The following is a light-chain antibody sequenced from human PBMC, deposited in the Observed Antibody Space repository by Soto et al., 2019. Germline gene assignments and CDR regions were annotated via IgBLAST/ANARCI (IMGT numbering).Light chain of an antibody. CDR1: QPVSSNF. CDR3: QQYANSPIT. J-gene: IGKJ5*01. V-gene: IGKV3-20*01. CDR2: GVS. Sequence: EIVMTQSPATLSVSPGESAALSCRASQPVSSNFLAWYQQKPGQAPRLLIYGVSSRASGIPDRFFGSGSGTDFTLTINRVEPEDFAVYYCQQYANSPITFGQGTRLEIK.